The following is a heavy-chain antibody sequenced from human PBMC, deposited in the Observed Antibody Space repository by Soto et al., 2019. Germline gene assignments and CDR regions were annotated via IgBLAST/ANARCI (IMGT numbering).Heavy chain of an antibody. D-gene: IGHD6-13*01. V-gene: IGHV3-23*01. CDR1: GFRYSSYA. CDR3: VRSFTWYSEADF. CDR2: VSGGGGDT. Sequence: EVQLLESGGGLVQPGGSLRLSCAASGFRYSSYALSWVRQAPGKGLEWVSSVSGGGGDTSYADSVRGRFTISRDNSKNTLYLQMSSLRTDDAAVYYCVRSFTWYSEADFWGQGTLVTVSS. J-gene: IGHJ4*02.